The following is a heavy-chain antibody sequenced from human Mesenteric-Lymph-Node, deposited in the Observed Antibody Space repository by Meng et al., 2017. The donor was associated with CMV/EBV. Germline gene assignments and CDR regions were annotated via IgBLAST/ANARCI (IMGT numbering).Heavy chain of an antibody. CDR3: ARDQGYCSSTSCYIFDY. D-gene: IGHD2-2*01. CDR1: GYTFTSYD. J-gene: IGHJ4*02. CDR2: INPNSGGT. V-gene: IGHV1-2*02. Sequence: ASVKVSCKASGYTFTSYDINWVRQAPGQGLEWMGWINPNSGGTNYAQKFQGRVTMTRDTSISTAYMELSRLRSDDTAVYYCARDQGYCSSTSCYIFDYWGQGTLVTVSS.